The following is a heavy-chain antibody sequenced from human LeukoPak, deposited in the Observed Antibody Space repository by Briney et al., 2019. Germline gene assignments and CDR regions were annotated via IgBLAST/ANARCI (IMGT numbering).Heavy chain of an antibody. CDR2: MSTSGTTI. V-gene: IGHV3-48*02. CDR1: GVTSSNYW. Sequence: SGGSLRVSCAASGVTSSNYWTSWGCQAPGKRLKWLSFMSTSGTTIFYAEFVKERFTMYRDNAKKTMYQQMNSLRDEDTAVYYCARVGGATAVTMYFEYWGQGTLVTVSS. D-gene: IGHD1-26*01. CDR3: ARVGGATAVTMYFEY. J-gene: IGHJ4*02.